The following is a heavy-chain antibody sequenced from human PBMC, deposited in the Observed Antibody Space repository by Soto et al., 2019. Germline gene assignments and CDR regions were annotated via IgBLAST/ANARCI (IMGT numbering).Heavy chain of an antibody. CDR1: GYTFINYH. CDR3: AKSPRGEMATD. CDR2: SNKYNGMT. J-gene: IGHJ4*02. Sequence: QVQLVQSGGEVKKPGASVTVSCKASGYTFINYHITWVRQAPGQGLEWMAWSNKYNGMTDSAQKFQGRVTMTRDTSTSTAYMELRNLGSDDTAVYFCAKSPRGEMATDWGQGTLVTVSS. D-gene: IGHD5-12*01. V-gene: IGHV1-18*01.